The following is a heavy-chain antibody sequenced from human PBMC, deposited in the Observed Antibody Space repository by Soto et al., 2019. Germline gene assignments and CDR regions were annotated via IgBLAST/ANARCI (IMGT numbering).Heavy chain of an antibody. CDR3: AKEISDMVRGVIIGFAFDI. CDR1: GFTFSSYA. Sequence: WGSLRLSCAASGFTFSSYAMSWVLQAPGKGLEWVSAISGSGGSTYYADSVKGRFTISRDNSKNTLYLQMNSLRAEDTAVYYCAKEISDMVRGVIIGFAFDIWGQGTMVTVSS. J-gene: IGHJ3*02. CDR2: ISGSGGST. V-gene: IGHV3-23*01. D-gene: IGHD3-10*01.